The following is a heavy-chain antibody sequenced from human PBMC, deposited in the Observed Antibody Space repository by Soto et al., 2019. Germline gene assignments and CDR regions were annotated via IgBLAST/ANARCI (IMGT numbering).Heavy chain of an antibody. CDR3: AKGEVVAGHSYWYFDL. CDR1: GFTFSTYA. V-gene: IGHV3-23*01. Sequence: EVQLLESGGGLVQPGGSLRLSCADSGFTFSTYAMSWVRQAPGKGLEWVSGISASGDNTYYAYSVKGRFTISRDSSKNTLYLQMNSLRGEDTAVYYCAKGEVVAGHSYWYFDLWGRGTLVTVSS. J-gene: IGHJ2*01. CDR2: ISASGDNT. D-gene: IGHD2-15*01.